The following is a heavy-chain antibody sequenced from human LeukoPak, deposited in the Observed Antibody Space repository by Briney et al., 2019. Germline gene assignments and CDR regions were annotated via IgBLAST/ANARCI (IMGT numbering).Heavy chain of an antibody. CDR3: AKDNEKWELLPIGGY. V-gene: IGHV3-23*01. CDR2: ISGSGGST. Sequence: GGSLRLSCAASGFAFSSYAMSWVRQAPGKGLEWVSAISGSGGSTYYADSVKGRFTISRDNSKNTLYLQMNSLRAEDTAVYYCAKDNEKWELLPIGGYWGQGTLVTVSS. J-gene: IGHJ4*02. D-gene: IGHD1-26*01. CDR1: GFAFSSYA.